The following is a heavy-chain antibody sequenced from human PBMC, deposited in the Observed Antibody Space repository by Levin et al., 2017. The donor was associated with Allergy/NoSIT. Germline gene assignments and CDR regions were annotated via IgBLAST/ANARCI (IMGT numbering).Heavy chain of an antibody. CDR1: GFTFGDYA. Sequence: GESLKISCTGSGFTFGDYAMSWVRQAPGKGLEWVGFIRNKAHGGTTEYAASVKGRLTISRDDSKSIAHLQMNSLKTEDTAVYFCARGGPPNYDYNWGSHRDRYFDYWGQGTLVTVSS. D-gene: IGHD3-16*02. J-gene: IGHJ4*02. CDR2: IRNKAHGGTT. V-gene: IGHV3-49*04. CDR3: ARGGPPNYDYNWGSHRDRYFDY.